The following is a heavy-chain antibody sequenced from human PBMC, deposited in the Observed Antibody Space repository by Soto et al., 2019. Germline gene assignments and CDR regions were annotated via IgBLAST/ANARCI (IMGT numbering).Heavy chain of an antibody. V-gene: IGHV1-69*12. CDR2: IVPIFRTT. Sequence: QVQLVQSGAEVKKSGSSVKVACKVSGDTFSNYAINWVRRAPGQGLEWMGAIVPIFRTTNYAQKCQGRVTINADESTVTAYLELSRLRSDDTATYYCAREASAPGTFREDASDIWGQGTKVTVSS. CDR3: AREASAPGTFREDASDI. D-gene: IGHD1-7*01. CDR1: GDTFSNYA. J-gene: IGHJ3*02.